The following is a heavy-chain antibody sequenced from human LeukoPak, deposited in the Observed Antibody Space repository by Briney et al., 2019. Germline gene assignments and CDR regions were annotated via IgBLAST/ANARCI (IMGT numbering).Heavy chain of an antibody. V-gene: IGHV5-51*01. Sequence: GASLKISFKGSGSSFTSYWIGWVRTMPGKGVEWMGIIYPGDSDTRYSPSFQGQVTISADKSISTAYLQWSSLKASDTAMYYCARGVWATTTGPNDAFDIWGQGTMVTVSS. CDR2: IYPGDSDT. J-gene: IGHJ3*02. CDR3: ARGVWATTTGPNDAFDI. CDR1: GSSFTSYW. D-gene: IGHD4-17*01.